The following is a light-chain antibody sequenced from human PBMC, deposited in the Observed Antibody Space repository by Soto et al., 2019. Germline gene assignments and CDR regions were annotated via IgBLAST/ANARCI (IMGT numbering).Light chain of an antibody. Sequence: DIQMTQSPSSLSASVGDRVTITCRASQSISSYLNWYQQKPGKAPKLLIYAASSLQSGVPSRFSGSGSGTDFTLTISSLQPEDFATYYCQKSYSTLTFGPATKVDIK. V-gene: IGKV1-39*01. CDR3: QKSYSTLT. J-gene: IGKJ3*01. CDR2: AAS. CDR1: QSISSY.